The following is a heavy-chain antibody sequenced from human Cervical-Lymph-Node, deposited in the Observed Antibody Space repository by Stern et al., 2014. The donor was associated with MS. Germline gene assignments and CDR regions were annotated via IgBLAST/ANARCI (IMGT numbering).Heavy chain of an antibody. CDR3: AKVKFISSDWQPIDC. D-gene: IGHD6-19*01. CDR2: ISWNSNDI. Sequence: QLVESGGGLVQPGRSLRLSCAASGFTFDDYAMYWVRQAPGKGLEWVAGISWNSNDIDYADSVKGRFTISRDNAKNSLYLKMNSLRAEDTALYYCAKVKFISSDWQPIDCWGQGTLVTVSS. J-gene: IGHJ4*02. CDR1: GFTFDDYA. V-gene: IGHV3-9*01.